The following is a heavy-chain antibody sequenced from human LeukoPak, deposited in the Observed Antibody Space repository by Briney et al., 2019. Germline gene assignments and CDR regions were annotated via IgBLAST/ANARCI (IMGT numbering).Heavy chain of an antibody. V-gene: IGHV4-59*01. CDR2: IYYSGST. D-gene: IGHD3-10*01. J-gene: IGHJ5*02. CDR1: GGSISSYY. Sequence: SETLSLTCTVSGGSISSYYWSWIRQPPGKGLEWIGYIYYSGSTNYNPSLKSRVTISVDTSKNQFSLKLSSVTAADTAVYYCARGNNYYGSGSYGWFDPWGQETLVTVSS. CDR3: ARGNNYYGSGSYGWFDP.